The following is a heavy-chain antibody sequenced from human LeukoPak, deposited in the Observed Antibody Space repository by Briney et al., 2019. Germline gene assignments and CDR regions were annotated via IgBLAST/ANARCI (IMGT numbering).Heavy chain of an antibody. CDR1: RFSFSSYG. CDR2: IKLDGSEK. V-gene: IGHV3-7*01. D-gene: IGHD1-26*01. CDR3: AREGSGSYYYYMDV. Sequence: PGGSLRLSCAASRFSFSSYGMHWVRQAPGKGLEWVANIKLDGSEKYYVDSVKGRFTISRDNAKNSLYLQMNSLRAEDTAVYYCAREGSGSYYYYMDVWGKGTTVTVSS. J-gene: IGHJ6*03.